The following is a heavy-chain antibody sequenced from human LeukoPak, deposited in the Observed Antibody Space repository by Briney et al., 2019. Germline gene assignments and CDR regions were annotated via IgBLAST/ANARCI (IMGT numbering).Heavy chain of an antibody. D-gene: IGHD3-22*01. CDR1: GFTFSSYG. CDR3: ARKGVIYYDSSGYPYYFDY. V-gene: IGHV3-7*01. J-gene: IGHJ4*02. Sequence: GGSLRLSCAASGFTFSSYGMHWVRLAPGKGLEWVANIKQDGSEKYYVDSVKGRFTISRDNAKNSLYLQMNSLRAEDTAVYYCARKGVIYYDSSGYPYYFDYWGQGTLVTVSS. CDR2: IKQDGSEK.